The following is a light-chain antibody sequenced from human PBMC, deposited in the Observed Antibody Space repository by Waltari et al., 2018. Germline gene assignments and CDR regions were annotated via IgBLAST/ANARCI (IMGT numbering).Light chain of an antibody. Sequence: EIVLTQSPATLSLSPGERATLSCRASQSVSIYVAWYQQKPGQGPRLLIYDASNRATGIPARFSGSGSGTDFTLTISSLEPEDFALYYCQQRGKWPPWTFGQGTKVEIK. CDR3: QQRGKWPPWT. CDR2: DAS. J-gene: IGKJ1*01. CDR1: QSVSIY. V-gene: IGKV3-11*01.